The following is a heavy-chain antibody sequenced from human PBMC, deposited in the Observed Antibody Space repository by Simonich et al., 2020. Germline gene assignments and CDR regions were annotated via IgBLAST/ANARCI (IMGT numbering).Heavy chain of an antibody. CDR3: ARHYYGDYYFDY. Sequence: EVQLVESGGGLVQPGGSLRLSCAASGFTFSSYEMNWVRQAPGKGLEGVSDSSSSGSTIYYEDSVKGRFTISRDNAKNSLYLQMNSMRAEDTAVYYCARHYYGDYYFDYWGQGTLVTVSS. CDR1: GFTFSSYE. V-gene: IGHV3-48*03. D-gene: IGHD4-17*01. J-gene: IGHJ4*02. CDR2: SSSSGSTI.